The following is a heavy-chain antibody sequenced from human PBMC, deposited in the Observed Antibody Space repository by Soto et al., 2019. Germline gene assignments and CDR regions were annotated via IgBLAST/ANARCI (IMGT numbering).Heavy chain of an antibody. D-gene: IGHD4-17*01. J-gene: IGHJ4*02. CDR3: AKDMKWGGMTTIHFFDS. Sequence: EVQLVESGGGLVQPGRSLRLSCVASGFTADDYALHWVRQAPGKGLEWVSGISSNSDTIHYADSVKGRFTIYRENAKNSMFLKKISLRPEDTAVYYCAKDMKWGGMTTIHFFDSWGQGNLVTVSS. CDR1: GFTADDYA. V-gene: IGHV3-9*02. CDR2: ISSNSDTI.